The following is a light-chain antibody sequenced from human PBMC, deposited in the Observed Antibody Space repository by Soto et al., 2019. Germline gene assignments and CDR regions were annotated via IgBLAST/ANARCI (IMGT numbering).Light chain of an antibody. CDR1: QDISSY. Sequence: DIQMTQSPSSLSASVGDRVTLTCQASQDISSYLNWYQQKPGKAPKLLIYDASNLETGVPSRFSGSGSGTDFTFTFSSLQPEDIATYYCQQYDNLPITFGQGTRLEIK. V-gene: IGKV1-33*01. CDR3: QQYDNLPIT. J-gene: IGKJ5*01. CDR2: DAS.